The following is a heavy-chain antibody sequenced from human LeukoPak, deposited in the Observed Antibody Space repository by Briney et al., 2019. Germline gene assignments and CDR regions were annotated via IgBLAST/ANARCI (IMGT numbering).Heavy chain of an antibody. J-gene: IGHJ6*02. D-gene: IGHD3-3*01. Sequence: GASVKVSCKASGYTFTGYYMHWVRQAPGQGLEWMGWINLNSGGTNYAQKFQGRVTMTRDTSISTAYMELSRLRSDDTAVYYCATIFGVAPYGMDVWGQGTTVTVSS. CDR2: INLNSGGT. CDR3: ATIFGVAPYGMDV. V-gene: IGHV1-2*02. CDR1: GYTFTGYY.